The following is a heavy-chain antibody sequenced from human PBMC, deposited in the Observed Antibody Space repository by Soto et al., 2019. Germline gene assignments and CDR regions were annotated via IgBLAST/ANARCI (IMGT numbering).Heavy chain of an antibody. CDR3: ALPVVTSTFPWPTDY. J-gene: IGHJ4*02. Sequence: GGSLRLSCAASGFTFSSYEMNWVRQAPGKGLEWVSYISSSGSTIYYADSVKGRFTISRDNAKNSLYLQMNSLRVEYTAVYYCALPVVTSTFPWPTDYGGQGTLVTVSS. V-gene: IGHV3-48*03. CDR2: ISSSGSTI. D-gene: IGHD2-2*01. CDR1: GFTFSSYE.